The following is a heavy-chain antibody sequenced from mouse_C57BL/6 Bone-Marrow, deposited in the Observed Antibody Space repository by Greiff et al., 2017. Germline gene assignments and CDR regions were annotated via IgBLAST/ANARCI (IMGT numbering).Heavy chain of an antibody. CDR1: GFTFSSYA. CDR3: ARPPSYYYAMDY. CDR2: ISDGGSYT. V-gene: IGHV5-4*01. J-gene: IGHJ4*01. Sequence: EVQLVESGGGLVKPGGSLKLSCAASGFTFSSYAMSWVRQTPEKRLGWVAPISDGGSYTSYPDNVKGLFTIYRVNAKNNLYLQMSHLKSEDTAMYYCARPPSYYYAMDYCGQGTSVTVSA.